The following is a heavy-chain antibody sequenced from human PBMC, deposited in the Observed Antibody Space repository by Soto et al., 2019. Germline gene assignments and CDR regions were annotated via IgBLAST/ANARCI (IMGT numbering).Heavy chain of an antibody. Sequence: QVQLGQSGAEVKKPGSSVKVSCRASGGTFSSYAISWVRQAPGQGLEWLGGIIPIFGTANYAQKFQGRVTITADESTSTAYMELSSLRSEDTAVYYCAIGGVWQQLTSPEDAFDIWGQGTMVTVSS. J-gene: IGHJ3*02. V-gene: IGHV1-69*01. CDR1: GGTFSSYA. CDR3: AIGGVWQQLTSPEDAFDI. D-gene: IGHD6-13*01. CDR2: IIPIFGTA.